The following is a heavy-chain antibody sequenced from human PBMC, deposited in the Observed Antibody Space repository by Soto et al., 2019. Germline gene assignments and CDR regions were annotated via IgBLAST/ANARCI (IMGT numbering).Heavy chain of an antibody. CDR2: IHPGDSDT. Sequence: PGESLKISCKGSGYSFTSYWIGWVRQMPGRGLEWMGIIHPGDSDTRYSPSFQGQVTVSADKSISTAYLQWSSLKASDTAMYYCARTQREFYYGSGSYFPDYWGQGT. J-gene: IGHJ4*02. CDR3: ARTQREFYYGSGSYFPDY. D-gene: IGHD3-10*01. CDR1: GYSFTSYW. V-gene: IGHV5-51*01.